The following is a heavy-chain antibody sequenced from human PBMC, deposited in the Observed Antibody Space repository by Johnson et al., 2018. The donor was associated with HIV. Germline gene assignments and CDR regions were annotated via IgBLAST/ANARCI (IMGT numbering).Heavy chain of an antibody. D-gene: IGHD4-17*01. CDR1: GFTFSSYA. CDR2: ISGSGGST. Sequence: VQLVESGGGLVQPGGSLRLSCAASGFTFSSYAMSWVRQAPGKGLEWVSAISGSGGSTYYADSVKGRFTISRDNSKNTLYLQMNSLRAEDTAVSYCARVRPNPTVTTRGAAFDVWGQGTLVSVSS. J-gene: IGHJ3*01. CDR3: ARVRPNPTVTTRGAAFDV. V-gene: IGHV3-23*04.